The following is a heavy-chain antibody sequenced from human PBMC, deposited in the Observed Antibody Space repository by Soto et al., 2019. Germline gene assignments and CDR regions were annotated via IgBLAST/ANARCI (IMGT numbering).Heavy chain of an antibody. CDR2: FYNSGTT. CDR1: GDSIRNYY. J-gene: IGHJ4*02. CDR3: ARDGPGRPATD. Sequence: SETLSLTCTVSGDSIRNYYWMWIRQPPGRGLEWIGFFYNSGTTNYNPSLKSRVTISGDTSKNQFFLSLMSVTAADTAVYYCARDGPGRPATDRGQGILVTVSS. D-gene: IGHD3-10*01. V-gene: IGHV4-59*01.